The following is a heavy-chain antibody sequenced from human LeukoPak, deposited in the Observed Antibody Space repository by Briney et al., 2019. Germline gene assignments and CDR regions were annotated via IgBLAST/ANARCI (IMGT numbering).Heavy chain of an antibody. V-gene: IGHV1-69*11. D-gene: IGHD2-21*01. CDR3: TIIPNVILFTHYFEY. J-gene: IGHJ4*02. CDR1: GGVFTTYA. CDR2: IIPFLGTT. Sequence: GSSVKVSCKASGGVFTTYAISWVRQAPGQGLEWMGSIIPFLGTTNYAQKFQGRVTITADEPTRTAYMELTYVRSDDTAVYYCTIIPNVILFTHYFEYWGQGTLVTDSS.